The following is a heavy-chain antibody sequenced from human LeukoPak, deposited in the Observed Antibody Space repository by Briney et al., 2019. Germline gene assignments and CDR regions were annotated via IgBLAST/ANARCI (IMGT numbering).Heavy chain of an antibody. D-gene: IGHD1-14*01. J-gene: IGHJ3*02. V-gene: IGHV3-48*03. CDR1: GFTFSSYE. CDR2: ISPSGRTM. Sequence: GGSLRLSCAASGFTFSSYEMNWVRQAPGKGLEWISDISPSGRTMSYADSVKGRFTISRDNAKNSLYMQMNSLRAEDTAVYYCARDPARYRAFDIWGQGTMVTVSS. CDR3: ARDPARYRAFDI.